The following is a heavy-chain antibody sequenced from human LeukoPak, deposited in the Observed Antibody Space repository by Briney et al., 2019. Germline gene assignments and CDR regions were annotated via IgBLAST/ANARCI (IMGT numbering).Heavy chain of an antibody. Sequence: PGRSLRLSCAASGFTFSSYAMHWVRQAPGKGLEWVAVISYVGSNKYYADSVKGRFTISRDNSKNTLYLQMNSLRAEDTAVYYCARALYSSSPPEFDYWGQGTLVTVSS. CDR2: ISYVGSNK. V-gene: IGHV3-30*04. CDR1: GFTFSSYA. D-gene: IGHD6-13*01. J-gene: IGHJ4*02. CDR3: ARALYSSSPPEFDY.